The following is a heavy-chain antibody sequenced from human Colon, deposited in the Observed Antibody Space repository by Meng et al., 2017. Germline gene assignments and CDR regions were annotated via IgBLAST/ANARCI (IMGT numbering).Heavy chain of an antibody. CDR2: VYYSGST. D-gene: IGHD6-19*01. CDR1: SGSVSSASHY. Sequence: SETLSLTCTVSSGSVSSASHYWNWIRQPPGKGLEWIGYVYYSGSTNYNPSFKSRVIISVDTSKNQFSLRLSPVTAADTAVYFCARGYSSGGGYLESWGPGTLVTVSS. V-gene: IGHV4-61*01. CDR3: ARGYSSGGGYLES. J-gene: IGHJ4*02.